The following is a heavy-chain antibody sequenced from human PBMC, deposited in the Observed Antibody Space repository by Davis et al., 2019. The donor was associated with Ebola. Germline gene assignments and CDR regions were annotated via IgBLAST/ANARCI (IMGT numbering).Heavy chain of an antibody. D-gene: IGHD5-18*01. J-gene: IGHJ2*01. CDR1: GFTFSSYA. CDR3: ARDRWLRGLGWYFDL. V-gene: IGHV3-64D*06. Sequence: GESLKISCSASGFTFSSYAMHWVRQAPGKGLEYVSAISSNGGSTYYADSVKGRFTISRDNSKNTLYLQMSSLRAEDTAVYYCARDRWLRGLGWYFDLWGRGTLVTVSS. CDR2: ISSNGGST.